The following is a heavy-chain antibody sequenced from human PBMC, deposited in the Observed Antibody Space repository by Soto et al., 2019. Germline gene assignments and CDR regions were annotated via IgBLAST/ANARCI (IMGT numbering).Heavy chain of an antibody. CDR1: GFTFSHSA. CDR3: VRATYFSDSSGYTSCFDY. J-gene: IGHJ4*02. D-gene: IGHD3-22*01. CDR2: IGSTGAST. Sequence: XGSLRLSCSASGFTFSHSAMHWVRQAPGKGLEYVAAIGSTGASTYYPGSVKGGFIISRDNSKNTLFLQMNSLRPEDTAVYYCVRATYFSDSSGYTSCFDYWGQGTLVTV. V-gene: IGHV3-64D*06.